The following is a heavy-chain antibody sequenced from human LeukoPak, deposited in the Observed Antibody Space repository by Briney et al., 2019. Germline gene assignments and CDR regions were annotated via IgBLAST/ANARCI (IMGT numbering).Heavy chain of an antibody. D-gene: IGHD5-12*01. CDR1: GYTFTGYY. CDR3: ARGGSGYDLLDY. CDR2: INPNSGGT. V-gene: IGHV1-2*06. J-gene: IGHJ4*02. Sequence: ASVKVSCKASGYTFTGYYMHWVRQAPGQGLEWMGRINPNSGGTNYAQKFQGRVTMTRDTSISTAYMELSSLRSEDTAVYYCARGGSGYDLLDYWGQGTLVTVSS.